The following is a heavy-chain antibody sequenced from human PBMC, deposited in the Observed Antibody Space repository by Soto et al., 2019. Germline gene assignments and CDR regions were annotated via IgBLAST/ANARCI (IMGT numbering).Heavy chain of an antibody. D-gene: IGHD3-16*02. Sequence: GGSLRLSCAASGFTFSGSAIHWVRQASGKGLEWVGRIRSKANSYATAYAASVKGRFTVSRDESENTAYLQMNSLKDEDTAVYYCTRRVVTTFGGVIVDYFDYWGQGTLVTVSS. CDR3: TRRVVTTFGGVIVDYFDY. CDR1: GFTFSGSA. J-gene: IGHJ4*02. V-gene: IGHV3-73*01. CDR2: IRSKANSYAT.